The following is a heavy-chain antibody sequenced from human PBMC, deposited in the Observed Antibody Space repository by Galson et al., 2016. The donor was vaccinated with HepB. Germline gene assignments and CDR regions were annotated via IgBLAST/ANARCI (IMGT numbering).Heavy chain of an antibody. CDR3: AKVMARTGYYFAPLFDS. V-gene: IGHV3-23*01. D-gene: IGHD3/OR15-3a*01. Sequence: SLRLSCAASGFTFSAYAMTWVRQTPGKGLEWVSAISGRADTTYYADSVKGRFTVSRDNSKNKLSLEMNNLRADDTAIYYCAKVMARTGYYFAPLFDSWGQGTLITFSS. CDR1: GFTFSAYA. CDR2: ISGRADTT. J-gene: IGHJ4*02.